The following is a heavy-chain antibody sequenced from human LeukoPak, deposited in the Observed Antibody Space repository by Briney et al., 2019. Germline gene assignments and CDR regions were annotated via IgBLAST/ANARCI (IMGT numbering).Heavy chain of an antibody. Sequence: SETLSLTCTVSGGSISSYYWSWIRQPPGKGLEWIGYIYYSGSTNYNPSLRSRVTISVDTSKNQFSLKLSSVTAADTAVYYCAREVTMGFDPWGQGTLVTVSS. D-gene: IGHD4/OR15-4a*01. J-gene: IGHJ5*02. CDR2: IYYSGST. V-gene: IGHV4-59*01. CDR1: GGSISSYY. CDR3: AREVTMGFDP.